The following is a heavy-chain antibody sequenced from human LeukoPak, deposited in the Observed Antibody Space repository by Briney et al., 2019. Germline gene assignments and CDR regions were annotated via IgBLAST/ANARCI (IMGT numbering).Heavy chain of an antibody. V-gene: IGHV4-59*08. CDR2: IYYSGST. CDR3: ARFALEGYYGSGSYWVYYYYGMDV. J-gene: IGHJ6*02. D-gene: IGHD3-10*01. Sequence: SETLSLTCAISDDSFSSHYWSWIRQPPGKGLEWIGYIYYSGSTNYNPSLKSRVTISVDTSKNQFSLKLSSVTAADTAVYYCARFALEGYYGSGSYWVYYYYGMDVWGQGTTVTVSS. CDR1: DDSFSSHY.